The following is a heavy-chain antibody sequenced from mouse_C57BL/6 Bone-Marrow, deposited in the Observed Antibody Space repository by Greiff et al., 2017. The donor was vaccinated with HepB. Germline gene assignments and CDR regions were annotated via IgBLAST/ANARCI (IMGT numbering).Heavy chain of an antibody. V-gene: IGHV8-12*01. CDR3: ARIGITTEVHYFDY. CDR1: GFSLSTSGMG. CDR2: IYWDDDK. Sequence: QVTLKESGPGILQSSQTLSLTCSFSGFSLSTSGMGVSWIRQPSGKGLEWLAHIYWDDDKRHNPSLKSRLTISKDTSRNQVFLMINSVDTADTATYYCARIGITTEVHYFDYWGQGTTLTVSS. J-gene: IGHJ2*01. D-gene: IGHD1-1*01.